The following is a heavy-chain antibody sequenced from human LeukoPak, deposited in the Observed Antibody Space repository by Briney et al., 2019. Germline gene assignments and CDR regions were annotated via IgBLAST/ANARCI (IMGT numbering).Heavy chain of an antibody. V-gene: IGHV4-59*08. D-gene: IGHD2-2*01. J-gene: IGHJ4*02. CDR1: GGSISSYY. CDR2: ISYSGNT. Sequence: SETLSLTCTVPGGSISSYYWSWIRQPPGKGLEWIGYISYSGNTNYNPSLKSRVTLSLDTSKKQFSLKLSAVTAADTAVYYCASLRFCDVVVQTWGQGTLVTVSS. CDR3: ASLRFCDVVVQT.